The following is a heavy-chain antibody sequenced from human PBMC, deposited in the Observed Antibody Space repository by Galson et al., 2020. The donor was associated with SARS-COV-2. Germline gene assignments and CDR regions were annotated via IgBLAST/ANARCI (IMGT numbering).Heavy chain of an antibody. J-gene: IGHJ6*02. CDR2: ISYDGSNK. CDR3: ARELTPRYGMDV. CDR1: GFTFSSYA. Sequence: GESLKISCAASGFTFSSYAMHWVRQAPGKGLEWVAVISYDGSNKYYADSVKGRFTISRDNSKNTLYLQMNSLRAEDTAVYYCARELTPRYGMDVWGQGTTVTVSS. V-gene: IGHV3-30*04.